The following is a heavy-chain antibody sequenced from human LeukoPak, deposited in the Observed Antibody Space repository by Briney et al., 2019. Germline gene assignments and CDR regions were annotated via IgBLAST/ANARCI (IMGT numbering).Heavy chain of an antibody. Sequence: PGGSLRLSCAASGFTFSSYAMSWVRQAPGKGLEWVANIKHDGSEKDYVDSVKGRFTISRDNAKNSLYLQMNSLRDEDTAVYYCARSSGSYPYWGQGTLVTVSS. CDR2: IKHDGSEK. D-gene: IGHD1-26*01. CDR1: GFTFSSYA. CDR3: ARSSGSYPY. V-gene: IGHV3-7*01. J-gene: IGHJ4*02.